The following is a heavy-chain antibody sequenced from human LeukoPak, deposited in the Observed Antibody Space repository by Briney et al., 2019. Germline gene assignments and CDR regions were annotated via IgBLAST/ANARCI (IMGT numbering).Heavy chain of an antibody. J-gene: IGHJ4*02. CDR1: GFTFSNYD. CDR2: ISANGITT. V-gene: IGHV3-11*04. CDR3: AITLNSVIISTYYSDY. Sequence: GGSLRLSCAASGFTFSNYDMGWIRQAPGQGLEWISYISANGITTYYADSVKGRFTISRDNARNSLSLYMNFLRAEDTAVYYSAITLNSVIISTYYSDYWGQGTLVTVSS. D-gene: IGHD2/OR15-2a*01.